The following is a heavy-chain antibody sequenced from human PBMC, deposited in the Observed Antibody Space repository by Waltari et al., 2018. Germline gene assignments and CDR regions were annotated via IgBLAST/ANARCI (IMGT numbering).Heavy chain of an antibody. CDR3: ARVIPNYYDSSGYFDY. D-gene: IGHD3-22*01. CDR2: INQSGST. J-gene: IGHJ4*02. V-gene: IGHV4-34*01. Sequence: QVQLQQWGAGLLKPSETLSLTCAVYGGSFSGYYWSWIRQPPGKGLEWIGEINQSGSTNYNPPLKSRVTISVDTSKNQFSLKLSSVTAADTAVYYCARVIPNYYDSSGYFDYWGQGTLVTVSS. CDR1: GGSFSGYY.